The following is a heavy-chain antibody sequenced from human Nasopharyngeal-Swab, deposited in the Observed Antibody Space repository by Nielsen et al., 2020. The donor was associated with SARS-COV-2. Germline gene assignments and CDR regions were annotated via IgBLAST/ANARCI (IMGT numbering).Heavy chain of an antibody. Sequence: GESLKIPCAASGFTFSSYWMSWVRQAPGKGLEWVANIKQDGSEKYYVDSVKGRFTISRDNAKNSLYLQMNSLRAEDTAVYYCARRQYGDYYYYYGMDVWGQGITVTVSS. CDR3: ARRQYGDYYYYYGMDV. CDR1: GFTFSSYW. V-gene: IGHV3-7*03. D-gene: IGHD4-17*01. J-gene: IGHJ6*02. CDR2: IKQDGSEK.